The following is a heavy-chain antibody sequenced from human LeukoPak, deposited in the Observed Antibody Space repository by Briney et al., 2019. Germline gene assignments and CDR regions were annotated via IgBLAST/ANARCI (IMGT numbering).Heavy chain of an antibody. Sequence: SETLSLTCTVSGGSISSYYWSWIRQPPGKGLEWIGYVYYSGSTNYNPSLKSRVTISVDTSKNQFSLKLSSVTAADTAVYYCARVRGYSGYDEFDYWGQGTLVTVSS. CDR3: ARVRGYSGYDEFDY. CDR2: VYYSGST. D-gene: IGHD5-12*01. V-gene: IGHV4-59*01. CDR1: GGSISSYY. J-gene: IGHJ4*02.